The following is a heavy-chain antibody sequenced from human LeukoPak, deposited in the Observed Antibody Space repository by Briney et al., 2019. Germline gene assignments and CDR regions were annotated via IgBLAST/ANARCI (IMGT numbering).Heavy chain of an antibody. CDR3: ARAHDRGYYYGFDY. CDR1: GFTVSSNY. CDR2: IKQDGTAK. D-gene: IGHD3-22*01. Sequence: GGSLRLSCAASGFTVSSNYMSWVRQAPGKGLEWLANIKQDGTAKNYVDSVQGRFAISRDNAENSLYLQMNNLRAEDTAPYYCARAHDRGYYYGFDYWGQGTLVTVSS. J-gene: IGHJ4*02. V-gene: IGHV3-7*01.